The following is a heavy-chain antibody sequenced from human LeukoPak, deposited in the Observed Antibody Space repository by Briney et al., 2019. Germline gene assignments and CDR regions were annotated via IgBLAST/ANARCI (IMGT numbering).Heavy chain of an antibody. CDR2: IKQDGSEK. CDR3: ARGEGYYYDSSGYY. CDR1: GFTFSSYW. D-gene: IGHD3-22*01. Sequence: PGGSLRLSCAASGFTFSSYWMSWVRQAPGKGLEWVANIKQDGSEKYYVDSVKGRFTISRDNAKNSLYLQMNSLRAEDTAVYYCARGEGYYYDSSGYYWGQGTLVTVSS. V-gene: IGHV3-7*01. J-gene: IGHJ4*02.